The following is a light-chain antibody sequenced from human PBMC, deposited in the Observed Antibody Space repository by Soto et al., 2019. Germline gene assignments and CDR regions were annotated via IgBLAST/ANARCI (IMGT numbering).Light chain of an antibody. CDR2: EVT. CDR3: SSHAGINNVV. J-gene: IGLJ3*02. V-gene: IGLV2-8*01. CDR1: SSDIGAYDY. Sequence: QSALTQPASLSGSPGQSITISCTGTSSDIGAYDYVSWYQQHPGKAPKLMVYEVTKRPSGVPDRFSGSKSGNTASLTVSGLQAEDEADYYCSSHAGINNVVFGGGTKLTVL.